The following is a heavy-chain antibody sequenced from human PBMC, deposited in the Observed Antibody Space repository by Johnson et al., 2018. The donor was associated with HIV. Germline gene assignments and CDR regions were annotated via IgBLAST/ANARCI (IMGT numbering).Heavy chain of an antibody. Sequence: VQLVESGGGLVKPGGSLILSCAASGFTFSNAWMSWVRQAPGKGLEWVGRIKSKTDGGTTDYAAPVKGRFTISRDDSKNTLYLQMNSLKTEDTAVYYCTTYSIIHAFDIWGQGTMVTVSS. J-gene: IGHJ3*02. V-gene: IGHV3-15*01. CDR1: GFTFSNAW. CDR3: TTYSIIHAFDI. D-gene: IGHD6-13*01. CDR2: IKSKTDGGTT.